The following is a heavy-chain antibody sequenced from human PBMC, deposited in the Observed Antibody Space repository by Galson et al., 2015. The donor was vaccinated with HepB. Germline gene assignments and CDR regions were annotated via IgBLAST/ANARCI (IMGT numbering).Heavy chain of an antibody. CDR3: AREKGSSSWGYPLDY. CDR1: GFTFSSYA. V-gene: IGHV3-30*04. J-gene: IGHJ4*02. Sequence: SLRLSCAASGFTFSSYAMHWVRQAPGKGLEWVAVISYDGSNKYYADSVKGRFTISRDNSKNTLYLQMNSLRAEDTAVYYCAREKGSSSWGYPLDYWGQGTLVTVSS. D-gene: IGHD6-13*01. CDR2: ISYDGSNK.